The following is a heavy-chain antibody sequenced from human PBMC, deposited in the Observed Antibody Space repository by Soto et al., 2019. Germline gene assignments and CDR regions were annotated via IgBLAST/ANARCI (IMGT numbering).Heavy chain of an antibody. Sequence: PSETLSLTCTVSGGSISSGGYYWSWIRQHPGKGLEWIGYIYYSGSTYYNPSLKSRVTISVDTSKNQFSLKLSSVTAADTAVYYCARDEVDTAIVEWGQGTLVTVSS. D-gene: IGHD5-18*01. V-gene: IGHV4-31*03. J-gene: IGHJ4*02. CDR3: ARDEVDTAIVE. CDR1: GGSISSGGYY. CDR2: IYYSGST.